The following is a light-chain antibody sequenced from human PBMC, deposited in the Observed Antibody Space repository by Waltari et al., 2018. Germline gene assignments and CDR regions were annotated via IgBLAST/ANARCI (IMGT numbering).Light chain of an antibody. CDR1: QGVSSY. CDR3: QQRSDWPRT. J-gene: IGKJ1*01. Sequence: EIVLTQSPATLSLSPGERANLSCRASQGVSSYLAWYQQRPGQAPRLLIYRAANWATGIPARFSGSGSGTDFTLTISSLEPEDFAVYYCQQRSDWPRTFGQGTKVEIK. CDR2: RAA. V-gene: IGKV3-11*01.